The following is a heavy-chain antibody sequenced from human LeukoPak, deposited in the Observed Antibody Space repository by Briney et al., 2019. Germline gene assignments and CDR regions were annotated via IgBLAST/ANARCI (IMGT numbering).Heavy chain of an antibody. CDR1: GGSIGSGGYS. J-gene: IGHJ4*02. CDR2: IYHSGST. CDR3: ARHGGTAVAGFDY. V-gene: IGHV4-30-2*01. Sequence: SQTLSLTCAVSGGSIGSGGYSWSWIRQPPGKGLEWIGYIYHSGSTYYNPSLKSRVTISVDRSKNQFSLKLSSVTAADTAVYYCARHGGTAVAGFDYWGQGTLVTVSS. D-gene: IGHD6-19*01.